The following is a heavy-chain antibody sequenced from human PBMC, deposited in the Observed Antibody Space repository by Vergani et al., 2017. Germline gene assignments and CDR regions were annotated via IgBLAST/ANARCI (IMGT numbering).Heavy chain of an antibody. D-gene: IGHD2-15*01. Sequence: VQLVQSGAEVKKPGSSVKVSCKASGGTFSSYTISWVRQAPGQGLEWMGRIIPILGIANYAQKFQGRVTITADKSTSTAYMELSSLRSEDTAVYYCARDVGNCSGGSCYSKRGAYFDYWGQGTLVTVSS. V-gene: IGHV1-69*08. CDR1: GGTFSSYT. CDR2: IIPILGIA. CDR3: ARDVGNCSGGSCYSKRGAYFDY. J-gene: IGHJ4*02.